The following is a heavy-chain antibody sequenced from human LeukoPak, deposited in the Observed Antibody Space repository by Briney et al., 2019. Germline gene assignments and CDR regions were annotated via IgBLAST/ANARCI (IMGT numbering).Heavy chain of an antibody. CDR2: IYTTGST. Sequence: PSQTLSLTCTVSGGSISSGAYYWSWIRQPAGKGLEWIGHIYTTGSTSYSPSLKSRVTISIDTSKNQFSLNLRSVTAADTAVYYCARERYFDWLAVGWFDPWGQGTLVTVSS. V-gene: IGHV4-61*09. D-gene: IGHD3-9*01. CDR1: GGSISSGAYY. J-gene: IGHJ5*02. CDR3: ARERYFDWLAVGWFDP.